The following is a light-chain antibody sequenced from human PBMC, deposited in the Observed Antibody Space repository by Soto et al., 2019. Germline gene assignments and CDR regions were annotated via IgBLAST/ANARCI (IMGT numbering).Light chain of an antibody. Sequence: ESQMTQSPSSLSASVGDRVTMTCRASQSMSSYLAWYQQKPGKAPKLLIYKASTLESGVPSRFSGSGSGTEFTLTISSLQPGDFATYYCQQYFIYPLTFGGGTKVDI. CDR2: KAS. CDR3: QQYFIYPLT. J-gene: IGKJ4*01. V-gene: IGKV1-5*03. CDR1: QSMSSY.